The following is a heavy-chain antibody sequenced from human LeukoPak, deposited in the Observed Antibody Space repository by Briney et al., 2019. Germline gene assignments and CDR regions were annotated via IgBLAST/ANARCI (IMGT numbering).Heavy chain of an antibody. Sequence: ASVKVSCKASGYSFTSYYMHWVRQAPGQGLEWMGIINPSGGSTNYAQKFQGRVTMTRDTSTSTVYMELSSLKSEVTAVYYCARIRTAGGPEYWGQGTLVTVSS. D-gene: IGHD6-13*01. CDR2: INPSGGST. J-gene: IGHJ4*02. V-gene: IGHV1-46*01. CDR3: ARIRTAGGPEY. CDR1: GYSFTSYY.